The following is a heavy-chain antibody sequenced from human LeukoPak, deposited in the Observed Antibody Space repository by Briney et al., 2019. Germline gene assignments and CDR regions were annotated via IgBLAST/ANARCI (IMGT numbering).Heavy chain of an antibody. CDR1: GGSFSGYY. CDR3: AKVVPAATNYYYYYGMDV. D-gene: IGHD2-2*01. CDR2: INHSGST. J-gene: IGHJ6*04. V-gene: IGHV4-34*01. Sequence: SETLSLTCAVYGGSFSGYYWSWIRQPPGKGLEWIGEINHSGSTNYNPSLKSRVTISVDTSKNQFSLKLSSVTAADTAVSYCAKVVPAATNYYYYYGMDVWGKGTTVTVSS.